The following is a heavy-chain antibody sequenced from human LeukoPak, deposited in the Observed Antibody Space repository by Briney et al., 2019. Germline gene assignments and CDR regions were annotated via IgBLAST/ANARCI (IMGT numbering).Heavy chain of an antibody. CDR3: AKDILGTGDEIVLDY. V-gene: IGHV3-30*04. CDR1: GFTFSSYA. CDR2: ISYDGSNK. J-gene: IGHJ4*02. Sequence: GGSLRLSCAASGFTFSSYAMHWVRQAPGKGLEWVAVISYDGSNKYYADSVKGRFTISRDNSKNTLYLQMNSLRAEDTALYYCAKDILGTGDEIVLDYWGQGTLVTVSS. D-gene: IGHD3-16*01.